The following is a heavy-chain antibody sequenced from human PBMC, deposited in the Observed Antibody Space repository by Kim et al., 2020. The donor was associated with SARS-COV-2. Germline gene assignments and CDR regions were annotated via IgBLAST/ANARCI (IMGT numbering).Heavy chain of an antibody. V-gene: IGHV3-11*05. CDR2: ISSSSSYT. CDR3: ARVGYEYVWGSYRDYYYYYGMDV. D-gene: IGHD3-16*02. Sequence: GGSLRLSCAASGFTFSDYYMSWIRQAPGKWLEWVSYISSSSSYTNYADSVKGRFTISRDNAKNSLYLQMNSLRAEDTAVYYCARVGYEYVWGSYRDYYYYYGMDVWGQGTTVTVSS. J-gene: IGHJ6*02. CDR1: GFTFSDYY.